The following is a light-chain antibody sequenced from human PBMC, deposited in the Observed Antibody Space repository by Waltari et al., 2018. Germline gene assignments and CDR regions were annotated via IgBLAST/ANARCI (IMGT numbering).Light chain of an antibody. J-gene: IGKJ1*01. V-gene: IGKV3-20*01. CDR1: QSVNRA. CDR2: GAS. CDR3: QHYLRLPVT. Sequence: EIVLTQYPGTLSMSPGESATLSCRTSQSVNRALAWYQQKPGQAPRLLIYGASTGATGIPDRFSGSGSGTDFSLTISSLEPEDFAVYYCQHYLRLPVTFGQGTKVEVK.